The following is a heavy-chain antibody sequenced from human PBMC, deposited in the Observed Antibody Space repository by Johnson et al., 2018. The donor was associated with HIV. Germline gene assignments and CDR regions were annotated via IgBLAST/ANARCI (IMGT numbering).Heavy chain of an antibody. D-gene: IGHD6-19*01. CDR3: AKSSIAVQDAFDI. CDR2: IYSGGST. V-gene: IGHV3-53*01. CDR1: GFTVSSNY. Sequence: VQLVESGGGLIQPGGSLRLSCAASGFTVSSNYMSWVRQAPGKGLEWVSVIYSGGSTYYTDSVKGRLTISRDNSKNTLYLQMNSLRAEDTAVYFCAKSSIAVQDAFDIWGQGTMVTVSS. J-gene: IGHJ3*02.